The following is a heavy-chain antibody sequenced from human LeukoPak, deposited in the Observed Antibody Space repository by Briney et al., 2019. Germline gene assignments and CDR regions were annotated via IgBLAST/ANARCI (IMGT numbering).Heavy chain of an antibody. CDR1: GFTFSSYA. V-gene: IGHV3-23*01. J-gene: IGHJ4*02. Sequence: GGSLRLSCAASGFTFSSYAMSWVRQAPGKGLEWVSAISGSGGSTYYADSVKGRFTISRDNSKNTLYLQMNILRAEDTAVYYCAKVRDGRVSGSYQGYFDYWGQGTLVTVSS. CDR3: AKVRDGRVSGSYQGYFDY. D-gene: IGHD3-16*02. CDR2: ISGSGGST.